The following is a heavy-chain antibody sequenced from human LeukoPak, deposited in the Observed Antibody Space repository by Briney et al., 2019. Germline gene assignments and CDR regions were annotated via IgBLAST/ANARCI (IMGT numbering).Heavy chain of an antibody. CDR3: ARGLTDYDILTGYSFDFDY. Sequence: ASVKFSCKASGYTFTSYGISWVRQAPGQGLEWMGWISAYNGNTNYAQKLQGRVTMTTDTSTSTAYMELRSLRSDDTAVYYCARGLTDYDILTGYSFDFDYWGQGTLVTVSS. V-gene: IGHV1-18*01. CDR1: GYTFTSYG. D-gene: IGHD3-9*01. CDR2: ISAYNGNT. J-gene: IGHJ4*02.